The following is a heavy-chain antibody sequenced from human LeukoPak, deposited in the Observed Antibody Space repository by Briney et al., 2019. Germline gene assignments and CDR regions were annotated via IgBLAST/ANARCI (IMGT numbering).Heavy chain of an antibody. CDR3: AGGSIAAAGSSKGYMDV. CDR1: GFTFNNYA. CDR2: TSYGGSNE. J-gene: IGHJ6*03. V-gene: IGHV3-30-3*01. D-gene: IGHD6-13*01. Sequence: GGSLRLSCAASGFTFNNYAMHWVRQAPGKGLEWVAVTSYGGSNEYHADSVKGRFTISRDNSKNTLYLQMNSLRVEDTSVYYCAGGSIAAAGSSKGYMDVWGKGTTVTVSS.